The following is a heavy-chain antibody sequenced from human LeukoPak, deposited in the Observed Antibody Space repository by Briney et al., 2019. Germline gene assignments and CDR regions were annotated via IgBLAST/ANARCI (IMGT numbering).Heavy chain of an antibody. CDR2: ITPVIETA. V-gene: IGHV1-69*08. J-gene: IGHJ5*02. CDR1: GGTFLGHT. CDR3: ARVNLRGSNYNWFDP. D-gene: IGHD3-10*01. Sequence: SVKVSCKTSGGTFLGHTFSWVRQAPGHGLEWIGKITPVIETAKYAQTFQGRLSIYTDKDTTTVYMDLSGLRPDDTADYYCARVNLRGSNYNWFDPWGQGTRVIVSS.